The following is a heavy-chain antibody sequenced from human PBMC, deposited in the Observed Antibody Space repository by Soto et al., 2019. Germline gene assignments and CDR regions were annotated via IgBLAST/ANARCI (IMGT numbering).Heavy chain of an antibody. J-gene: IGHJ4*02. CDR3: AKDPAGWLRSIDY. D-gene: IGHD5-12*01. CDR1: GFTFSSYA. CDR2: ISGSGDST. Sequence: GGSLRLSCAASGFTFSSYAMSWVRQAPGQGLEWVSAISGSGDSTYYADSVKGRFTISIVNSKNTLYLQMNSLRAEGTAVYYCAKDPAGWLRSIDYWGQGTLVTVSS. V-gene: IGHV3-23*01.